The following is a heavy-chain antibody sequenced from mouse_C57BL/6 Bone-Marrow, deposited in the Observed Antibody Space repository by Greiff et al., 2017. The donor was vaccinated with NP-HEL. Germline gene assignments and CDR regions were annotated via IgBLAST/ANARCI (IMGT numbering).Heavy chain of an antibody. Sequence: EVKVVESGEGLVKPGGSLKLSCAASGFTFSSYAMSWVRQTPEKRLEWVAYISSGGDYIYYADTVKGRFTISRDNARNTLYLQMSSLKSEDTAMYYCTRVTTGGAMDYWGQGTSVTVSS. D-gene: IGHD1-1*01. CDR2: ISSGGDYI. J-gene: IGHJ4*01. CDR3: TRVTTGGAMDY. CDR1: GFTFSSYA. V-gene: IGHV5-9-1*02.